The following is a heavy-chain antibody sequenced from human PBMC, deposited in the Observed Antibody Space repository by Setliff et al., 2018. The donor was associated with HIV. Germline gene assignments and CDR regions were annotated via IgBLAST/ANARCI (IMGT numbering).Heavy chain of an antibody. D-gene: IGHD3-10*01. V-gene: IGHV4-61*09. CDR2: IYTSGST. Sequence: PSETLSLTCSVSGGSISSGSYYWTWIRQPAGKGLEWIGHIYTSGSTNYNPSLKRLVTMSVDTSKNQFSLKLSSVTAADTAVYYCASNHYYGSGRHDYWGQGTLVTVSS. J-gene: IGHJ4*02. CDR3: ASNHYYGSGRHDY. CDR1: GGSISSGSYY.